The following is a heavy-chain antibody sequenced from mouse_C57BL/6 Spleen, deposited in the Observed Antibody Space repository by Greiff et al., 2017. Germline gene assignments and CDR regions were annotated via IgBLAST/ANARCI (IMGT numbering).Heavy chain of an antibody. V-gene: IGHV5-17*01. J-gene: IGHJ3*01. CDR1: GFTFSDYG. CDR2: ISSGSSTI. CDR3: ANNLFAY. Sequence: DVQLVESGGGLVKPGGSLKLSCAASGFTFSDYGMHWVRQAPEKGLEWVAYISSGSSTIYYADTVKGRFTISRDNAKNTLFLQMTSLRSEDTAMYYCANNLFAYWGQGTLVTVSA.